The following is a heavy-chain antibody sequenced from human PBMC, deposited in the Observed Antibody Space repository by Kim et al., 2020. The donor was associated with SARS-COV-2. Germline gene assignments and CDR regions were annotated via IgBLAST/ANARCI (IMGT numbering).Heavy chain of an antibody. J-gene: IGHJ4*02. CDR3: ARNVGWFGELLFDY. CDR1: GGSIRSYY. CDR2: IYYSGST. D-gene: IGHD3-10*01. Sequence: SETLSLTCTVSGGSIRSYYWSWIRQPPGKGLEWIGYIYYSGSTNYNPSLKSRVTISVDTSKNQFSLKLSSVTAADTAVYYCARNVGWFGELLFDYWGQGTLVTVSS. V-gene: IGHV4-59*01.